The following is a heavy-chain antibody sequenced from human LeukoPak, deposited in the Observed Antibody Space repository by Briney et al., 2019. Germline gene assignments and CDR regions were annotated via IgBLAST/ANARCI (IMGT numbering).Heavy chain of an antibody. D-gene: IGHD2-2*02. CDR2: IYYSGST. CDR1: GGSISSYY. CDR3: ARDREDIVVVPAAIPDYYYYMDV. V-gene: IGHV4-59*12. Sequence: SETLSLTCTVSGGSISSYYWSWIRQPPGKGLEWIGYIYYSGSTNYNPSLRSRVTMSVDTSKNQFSLKLSSVTAADTAVYYCARDREDIVVVPAAIPDYYYYMDVWGKGTTVTVSS. J-gene: IGHJ6*03.